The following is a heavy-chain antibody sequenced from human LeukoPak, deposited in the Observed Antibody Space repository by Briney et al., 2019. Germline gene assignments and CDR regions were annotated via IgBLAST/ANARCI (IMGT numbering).Heavy chain of an antibody. Sequence: SETLSLTCAVYGGSFNGYYWSWIRQPPGKGLEWIGEINHSGSTNYNPSLKSRVTISVDTSKNQFSLKLGSVTAADTAVYYCARVSSGYYYYYYYYRDFWDKGTRVIVS. CDR1: GGSFNGYY. V-gene: IGHV4-34*01. CDR2: INHSGST. D-gene: IGHD3-22*01. J-gene: IGHJ6*03. CDR3: ARVSSGYYYYYYYYRDF.